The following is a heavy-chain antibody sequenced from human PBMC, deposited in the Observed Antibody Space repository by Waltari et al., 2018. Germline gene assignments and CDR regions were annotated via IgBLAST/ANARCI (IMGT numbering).Heavy chain of an antibody. D-gene: IGHD4-17*01. CDR3: ATHTVTTEIYYFYGMDV. CDR2: IVPIFGRT. J-gene: IGHJ6*02. CDR1: GGTFNTYA. Sequence: QVQLVQSGAEVKKPGSSVKVSCKASGGTFNTYAITWVRQAPGQGLEWMGGIVPIFGRTDYAQRFQGTVTITADESTSTAYMELNSLRPEDTAVYYCATHTVTTEIYYFYGMDVWGQGTTVIVSS. V-gene: IGHV1-69*01.